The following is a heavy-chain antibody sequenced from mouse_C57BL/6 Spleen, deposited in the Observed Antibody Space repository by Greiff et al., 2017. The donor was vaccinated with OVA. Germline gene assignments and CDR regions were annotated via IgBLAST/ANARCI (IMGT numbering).Heavy chain of an antibody. CDR1: GYSFTGYY. D-gene: IGHD3-2*02. J-gene: IGHJ4*01. Sequence: EVQLQQSGPELVKPGASVKISCKASGYSFTGYYMNWVKQSPEKSLEWIGEINPSTGGTTYNQKFKAKATLTVDKSSSTAYMQLKSLTSEDSAVYYCARSGQLSPYYYAMDYWGQGTSVTVSS. CDR2: INPSTGGT. CDR3: ARSGQLSPYYYAMDY. V-gene: IGHV1-42*01.